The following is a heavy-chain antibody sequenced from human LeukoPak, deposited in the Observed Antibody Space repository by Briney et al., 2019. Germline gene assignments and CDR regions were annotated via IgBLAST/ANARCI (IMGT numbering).Heavy chain of an antibody. CDR2: IYSGGST. Sequence: GGSLRLSCAASGFTFSTYWMAWVRQAPGKGLEWVSVIYSGGSTYYADSVKGRFTISRDNSKNRLYFQMNSLRAEDTAVYYCARGGRMNWFDPWGQGTLVTVSS. J-gene: IGHJ5*02. CDR3: ARGGRMNWFDP. V-gene: IGHV3-66*01. CDR1: GFTFSTYW. D-gene: IGHD1-26*01.